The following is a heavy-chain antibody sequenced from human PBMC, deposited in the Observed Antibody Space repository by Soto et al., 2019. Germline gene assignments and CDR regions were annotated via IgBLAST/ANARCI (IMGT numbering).Heavy chain of an antibody. CDR3: AKDRGDGYNVDYYYGMDV. V-gene: IGHV3-30*18. D-gene: IGHD2-21*01. CDR2: ISYDGSNK. J-gene: IGHJ6*02. Sequence: QVQLVESGGGVVQPGRSLRLSCAASGFTFSSYGMHWVRQAPGKGLEWVAVISYDGSNKYYADSVKGRFTISRDNSKNTLYPQMNSLRAEDTAVYYCAKDRGDGYNVDYYYGMDVWGQGTTVTVSS. CDR1: GFTFSSYG.